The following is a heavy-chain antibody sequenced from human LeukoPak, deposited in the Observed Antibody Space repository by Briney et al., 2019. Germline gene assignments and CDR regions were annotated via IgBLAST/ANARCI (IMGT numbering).Heavy chain of an antibody. CDR1: GYTFTSYV. D-gene: IGHD1-7*01. CDR3: ARDRQSITGTSNWFDP. V-gene: IGHV1-18*01. CDR2: ISAYNGNT. J-gene: IGHJ5*02. Sequence: ASVKASCKASGYTFTSYVISWVRQAPGQGLGWMGWISAYNGNTNYAQELQGRVTMTTDTSTSTAYMELRSLRSDDTAVYYCARDRQSITGTSNWFDPWGQGTLVTVSS.